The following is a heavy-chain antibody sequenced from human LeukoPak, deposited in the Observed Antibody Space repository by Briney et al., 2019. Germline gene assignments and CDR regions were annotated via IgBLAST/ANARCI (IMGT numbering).Heavy chain of an antibody. Sequence: GGSLRLSCAASGFTFRTYSMNWVRQAPGKGLEWVSYISSSGTPIYYADSVKGRFTISRDNAKNSLYLQMNSLRAEDTAVYYCAIADIVVVPAAPNAFDIWGQGTMVTVSS. J-gene: IGHJ3*02. V-gene: IGHV3-21*05. CDR1: GFTFRTYS. CDR3: AIADIVVVPAAPNAFDI. D-gene: IGHD2-2*01. CDR2: ISSSGTPI.